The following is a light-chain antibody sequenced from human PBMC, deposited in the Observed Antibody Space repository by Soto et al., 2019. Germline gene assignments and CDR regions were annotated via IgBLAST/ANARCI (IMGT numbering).Light chain of an antibody. Sequence: EIVSTQSPGTLSLSPGERATLSCRASQSVSSSYLAWYQQKPGQAPRLLIYGASSRATGIPDRFSGSGSGTDFTLTISRLEPEDFAVYYCQQYDRSPKTFGQGTKVDIK. CDR1: QSVSSSY. CDR3: QQYDRSPKT. CDR2: GAS. J-gene: IGKJ1*01. V-gene: IGKV3-20*01.